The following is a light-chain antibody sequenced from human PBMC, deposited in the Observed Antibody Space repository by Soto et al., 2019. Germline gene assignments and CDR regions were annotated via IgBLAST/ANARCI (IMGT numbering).Light chain of an antibody. J-gene: IGKJ1*01. V-gene: IGKV3-15*01. CDR3: QQYHNWPWT. CDR1: HSVTTN. Sequence: EIVMTQSPATLSVSPGERATLSCRASHSVTTNLAWYQQKPGQVPRLLIYGASTRATGVPARFSARGSGTEFALTISSLQSEDFAVYDCQQYHNWPWTFGQGTKVEIK. CDR2: GAS.